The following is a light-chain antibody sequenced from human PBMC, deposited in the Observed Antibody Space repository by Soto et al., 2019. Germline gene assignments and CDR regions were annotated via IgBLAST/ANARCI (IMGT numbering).Light chain of an antibody. CDR3: QQYTTLPPT. CDR1: QSVNSNY. Sequence: EIVLTQSPGSLSLSPWERATLFCRASQSVNSNYLAWYQQKVGQAPRLLIYGAASRATGIPDRFSGSGSGTDFTLTISRLEPEDFAVYSCQQYTTLPPTFGGGTKVDIK. J-gene: IGKJ4*01. V-gene: IGKV3-20*01. CDR2: GAA.